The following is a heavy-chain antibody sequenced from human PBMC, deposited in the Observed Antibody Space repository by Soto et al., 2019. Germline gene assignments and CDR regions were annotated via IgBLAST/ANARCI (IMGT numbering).Heavy chain of an antibody. V-gene: IGHV1-46*03. Sequence: QVQLVQSGAEVKKPGASVKVSCKASGYTFTSYYMHWVRQAPGQGLEWMEIINLSGGSTSYAQKFQGRVTMTRDTSTSTVYMELSSLRSEDTAVYYCARGYDFWSGSYYMDVWGKGTTVTVSS. CDR3: ARGYDFWSGSYYMDV. CDR2: INLSGGST. CDR1: GYTFTSYY. J-gene: IGHJ6*03. D-gene: IGHD3-3*01.